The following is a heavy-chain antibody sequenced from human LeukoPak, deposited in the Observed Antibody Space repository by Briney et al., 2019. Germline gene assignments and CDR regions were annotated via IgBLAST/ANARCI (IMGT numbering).Heavy chain of an antibody. J-gene: IGHJ4*02. CDR2: IAGRDGST. CDR1: GFTFSSYG. D-gene: IGHD3-10*01. Sequence: GGSLRLSCAASGFTFSSYGMSWVRQAPGKGLEWVSAIAGRDGSTYYADSVKGRFTISRDNSKNTLYVQMNSLRAEDTAVYYCAKGHYYGSGSLDYWGQGTLVTVSS. V-gene: IGHV3-23*01. CDR3: AKGHYYGSGSLDY.